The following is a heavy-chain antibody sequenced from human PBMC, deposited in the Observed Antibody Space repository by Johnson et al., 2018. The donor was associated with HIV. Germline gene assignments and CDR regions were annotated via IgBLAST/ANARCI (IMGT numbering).Heavy chain of an antibody. CDR3: ARELRIAARGLAFDI. D-gene: IGHD6-6*01. CDR1: GFTFTNYW. Sequence: MQLVESGGGLVQPGGSLRLSCAASGFTFTNYWMSWVRQAPGKGLEWVANIKQDGSEKYYVDSVKGRFTISKDNAKNTLYLQMNSLRAEDTAVYYCARELRIAARGLAFDIWGRGTMVTVSS. CDR2: IKQDGSEK. J-gene: IGHJ3*02. V-gene: IGHV3-7*05.